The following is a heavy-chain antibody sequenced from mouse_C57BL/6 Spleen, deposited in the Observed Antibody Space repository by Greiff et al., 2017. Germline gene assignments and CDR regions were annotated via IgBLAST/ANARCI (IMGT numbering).Heavy chain of an antibody. J-gene: IGHJ3*01. CDR3: AFRQLRPAWFAY. CDR1: GYSFTGYY. D-gene: IGHD3-2*02. V-gene: IGHV1-42*01. CDR2: INPSTGGT. Sequence: EVQLQQSGPELVKPGASVKISCKASGYSFTGYYMNWVKQSPEKSLEWIGEINPSTGGTTYNQKFKAKATLTVDKSSSTAYMQLKSLTSEDSAVYYCAFRQLRPAWFAYWGQGTLVTVSA.